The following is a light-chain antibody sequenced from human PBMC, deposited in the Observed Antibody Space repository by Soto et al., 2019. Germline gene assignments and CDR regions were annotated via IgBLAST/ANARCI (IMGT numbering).Light chain of an antibody. CDR1: QTVNSN. J-gene: IGKJ2*01. V-gene: IGKV3-15*01. CDR2: GAS. Sequence: EMVMTQSPATLSVSPGERATLSCRASQTVNSNLAWYQQKPGQAPRLLIYGASTRATGIPARFRGSGSGTEFTLTISSLQSEDFAVYYCNQYNNWPYTFGQGTNLEIK. CDR3: NQYNNWPYT.